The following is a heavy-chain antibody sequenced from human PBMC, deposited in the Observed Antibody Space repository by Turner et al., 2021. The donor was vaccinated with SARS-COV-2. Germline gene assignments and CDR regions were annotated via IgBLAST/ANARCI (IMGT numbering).Heavy chain of an antibody. CDR1: GFTFSSYA. J-gene: IGHJ4*02. D-gene: IGHD4-17*01. V-gene: IGHV3-23*01. CDR3: AKVPPYGDYFDY. Sequence: EVQLLESGGGLVQPGGSLRLSCAASGFTFSSYAMSWVRQAPGKGLEWVSAISGSGGSTYYADSVKGRLTISRDTSKNTLYLQMNSLRAEDTAVYYCAKVPPYGDYFDYWGQGTLVTVSS. CDR2: ISGSGGST.